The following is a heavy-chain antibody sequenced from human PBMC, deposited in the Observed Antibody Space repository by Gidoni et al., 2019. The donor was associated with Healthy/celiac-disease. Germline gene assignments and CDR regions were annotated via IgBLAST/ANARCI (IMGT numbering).Heavy chain of an antibody. D-gene: IGHD4-17*01. J-gene: IGHJ3*02. Sequence: QLQLQESGPGLVKPSETLSLTCPVSGGSITSSSYYWGWIRQPPGKGLEWIGSIYYSGSTYYNPSLKSRVTISVDTSKNQFSLKLSSVTAADTAVYYCSSTVTSDAFDIWGQGTMVTVSS. V-gene: IGHV4-39*01. CDR3: SSTVTSDAFDI. CDR1: GGSITSSSYY. CDR2: IYYSGST.